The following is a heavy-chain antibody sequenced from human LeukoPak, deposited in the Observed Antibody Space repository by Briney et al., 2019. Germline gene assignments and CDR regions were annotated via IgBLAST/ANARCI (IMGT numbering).Heavy chain of an antibody. J-gene: IGHJ5*02. V-gene: IGHV3-64*01. CDR3: ARERITMIVVVIHNWFDP. Sequence: GGSLRLSCAASGFTFSSYAMHWVRQAPGKGLEYVSAISSNGGSTYYANSVKGRFTISRDNSKNTLYLQMGSLRAEDMAVYYCARERITMIVVVIHNWFDPWGQGTLVTMSS. CDR2: ISSNGGST. D-gene: IGHD3-22*01. CDR1: GFTFSSYA.